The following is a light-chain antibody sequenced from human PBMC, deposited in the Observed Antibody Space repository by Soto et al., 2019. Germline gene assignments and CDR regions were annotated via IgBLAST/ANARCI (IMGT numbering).Light chain of an antibody. J-gene: IGLJ1*01. V-gene: IGLV2-14*03. CDR3: TSYTSSITYV. Sequence: QSALTQPASVYGSPGQSITISCTGTSSDVGGYNFVSWYQHHPGKAPKIIIYDVSNRPSGVSNRFSGSKSGNTASLTISWLQAEDEADYYCTSYTSSITYVFGTGTKLTFL. CDR1: SSDVGGYNF. CDR2: DVS.